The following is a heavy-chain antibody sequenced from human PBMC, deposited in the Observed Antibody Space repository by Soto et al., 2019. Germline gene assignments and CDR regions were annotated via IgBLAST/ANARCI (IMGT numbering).Heavy chain of an antibody. CDR2: INHSGST. J-gene: IGHJ4*02. CDR1: GGSFSGYY. D-gene: IGHD6-13*01. Sequence: PSATLSLTCAVYGGSFSGYYWSWIRQPPGKGLEWIGEINHSGSTNYNPSLKSRVTISVDTSKNQFSLKLSSVTAADTAVYYCARERFGDYWAAAADYWGQGTLVTVSS. V-gene: IGHV4-34*01. CDR3: ARERFGDYWAAAADY.